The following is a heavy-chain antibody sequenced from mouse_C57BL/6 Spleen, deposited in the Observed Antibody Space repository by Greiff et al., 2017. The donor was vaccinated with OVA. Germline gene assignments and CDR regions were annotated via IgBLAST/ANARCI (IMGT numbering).Heavy chain of an antibody. CDR1: GYAFSSSW. V-gene: IGHV1-82*01. CDR2: IYPGDGDT. CDR3: ARECMVTTPYYFDY. Sequence: QVQLQQSGPELVKPGASVKISCKASGYAFSSSWMNWVKQRPGKGLEWIGRIYPGDGDTNYNGKFKGKATLTADKSSSTAYMQLSSRTSEDSAVYFCARECMVTTPYYFDYWGQGTTLTVSS. J-gene: IGHJ2*01. D-gene: IGHD2-2*01.